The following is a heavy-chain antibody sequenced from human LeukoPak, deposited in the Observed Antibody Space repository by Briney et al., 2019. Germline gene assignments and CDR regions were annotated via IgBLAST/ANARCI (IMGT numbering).Heavy chain of an antibody. V-gene: IGHV3-30*04. CDR2: ISYDGSNK. CDR3: AKGPLGSYYVGSGNWYFDL. CDR1: GFTFGDYA. D-gene: IGHD1-26*01. J-gene: IGHJ2*01. Sequence: GGSLRLSCTASGFTFGDYAMSWVRQAPGKGLEWVAVISYDGSNKYYADSVKGRFTISRDNSKNTLYLQMNSLRAEDTAVYYCAKGPLGSYYVGSGNWYFDLWGRGTLVTVSS.